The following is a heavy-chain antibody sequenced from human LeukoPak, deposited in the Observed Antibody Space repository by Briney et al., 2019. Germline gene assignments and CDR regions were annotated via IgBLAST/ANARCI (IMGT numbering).Heavy chain of an antibody. Sequence: GGSLRLSCAASGFTFSSYWMHWVRQAPGKGLVWVSRIKSDGSITSYADSVKGRFTISRDNAKNTLYLQMNTLRAEDTAVYYCARGGSGNWNAPFDYWGQGTLVTVSS. CDR1: GFTFSSYW. CDR2: IKSDGSIT. V-gene: IGHV3-74*01. D-gene: IGHD1-1*01. CDR3: ARGGSGNWNAPFDY. J-gene: IGHJ4*02.